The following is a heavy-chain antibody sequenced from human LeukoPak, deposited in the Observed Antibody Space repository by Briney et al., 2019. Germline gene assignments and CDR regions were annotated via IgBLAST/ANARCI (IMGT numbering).Heavy chain of an antibody. CDR2: ISFTTPSRT. D-gene: IGHD5-24*01. J-gene: IGHJ4*02. V-gene: IGHV3-23*01. CDR1: GFTFSDSA. CDR3: ARVEYYFDY. Sequence: GGSLRLSCAASGFTFSDSAMHWVRQAPGKGLEWVAGISFTTPSRTYNADSVKGRFTISRDNSRNTLYLQMNSLRVEDTAVYYCARVEYYFDYWGQGSLVTVSS.